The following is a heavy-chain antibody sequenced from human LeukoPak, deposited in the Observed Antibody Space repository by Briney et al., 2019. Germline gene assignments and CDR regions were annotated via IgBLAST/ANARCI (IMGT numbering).Heavy chain of an antibody. J-gene: IGHJ5*02. V-gene: IGHV4-59*05. CDR3: ARHEHLHYYGLWFDP. CDR2: IYYSGST. D-gene: IGHD3-10*01. CDR1: GGSISSYY. Sequence: SETLSLTCTVSGGSISSYYWSWIRQPPGKGLEWIGSIYYSGSTYYNPSLKGRVTISVDTSKNQFSLKLSSVTAADTAVYYCARHEHLHYYGLWFDPWGQGTLVTVSS.